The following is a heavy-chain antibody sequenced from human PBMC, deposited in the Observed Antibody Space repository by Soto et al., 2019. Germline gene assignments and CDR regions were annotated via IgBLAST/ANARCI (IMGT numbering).Heavy chain of an antibody. CDR2: IHHREST. CDR3: GCRVEDISYDYYGMDV. D-gene: IGHD2-15*01. J-gene: IGHJ6*02. CDR1: GGSVMSNNC. Sequence: SETLSLTCAVSGGSVMSNNCWWLFRHPPGKGLEWIGEIHHRESTNLNPSLKSRVTISVDRSKNEFPLKVKSVTAADTAVYYCGCRVEDISYDYYGMDVWGQGTTVTVSS. V-gene: IGHV4-4*02.